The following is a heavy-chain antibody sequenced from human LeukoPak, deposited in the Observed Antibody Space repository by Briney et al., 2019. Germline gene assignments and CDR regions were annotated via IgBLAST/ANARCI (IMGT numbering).Heavy chain of an antibody. CDR2: INTNTGNP. CDR3: ARDKSSTIVVVITDAFDI. V-gene: IGHV7-4-1*02. D-gene: IGHD3-22*01. CDR1: GYTFTSYA. Sequence: ASVKVSCKASGYTFTSYAMNWVRQAPGQGLEWMGWINTNTGNPTYAQGFTGRFVFSLDTSVSTAYLQISSLKAEDTAVYYCARDKSSTIVVVITDAFDIWGQGTMVTVSS. J-gene: IGHJ3*02.